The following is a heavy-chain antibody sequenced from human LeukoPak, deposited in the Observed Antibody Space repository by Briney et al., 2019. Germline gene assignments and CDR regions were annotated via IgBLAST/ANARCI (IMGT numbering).Heavy chain of an antibody. CDR3: ARGRGKLLPGDY. D-gene: IGHD2-15*01. CDR1: DYTFTSYN. Sequence: GASVKVSCKASDYTFTSYNIGWVRQAPGQGLEWMGWISGYNGNTNYAQKLQGRVTMTTDTTTSTAYMELRSLRSDDTAVYYCARGRGKLLPGDYWGQGTLVTVSS. V-gene: IGHV1-18*01. CDR2: ISGYNGNT. J-gene: IGHJ4*02.